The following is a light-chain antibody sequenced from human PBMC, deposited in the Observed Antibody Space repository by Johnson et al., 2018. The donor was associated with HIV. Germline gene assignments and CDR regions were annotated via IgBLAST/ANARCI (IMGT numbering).Light chain of an antibody. J-gene: IGLJ1*01. V-gene: IGLV1-51*01. CDR1: SSNIGNNY. Sequence: QSVLTQPPSVSAAPGQKVNISCSGSSSNIGNNYVSWYQQLPGTAPKVLIYDNHKRPSGIPDRVSGSKYGTSATLGITGLQTGDEADYYCGTWDSSLSVYVFGTGTKVTVL. CDR2: DNH. CDR3: GTWDSSLSVYV.